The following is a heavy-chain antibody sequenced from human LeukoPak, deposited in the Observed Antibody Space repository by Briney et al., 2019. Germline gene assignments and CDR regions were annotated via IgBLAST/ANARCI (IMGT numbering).Heavy chain of an antibody. CDR3: ARVLWFGELSPGH. D-gene: IGHD3-10*01. Sequence: ASVKVSCKASGYTFRAYDITWVRQAPGQGLEWMGWISVYKGGTKYAQNIQGRVTMTTDTSTSTAYMELTSLRSDDTAVYYCARVLWFGELSPGHWGQGTLVTVSS. V-gene: IGHV1-18*01. CDR1: GYTFRAYD. J-gene: IGHJ4*02. CDR2: ISVYKGGT.